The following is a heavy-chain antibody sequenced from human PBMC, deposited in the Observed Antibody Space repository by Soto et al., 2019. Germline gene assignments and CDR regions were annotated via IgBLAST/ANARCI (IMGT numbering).Heavy chain of an antibody. CDR1: GGSISSGGYY. J-gene: IGHJ6*02. V-gene: IGHV4-31*03. CDR2: IYYSGTT. CDR3: AASCVGCGGFNYYGMDV. Sequence: QVQLQESGPGLVKPSQTLSLTCTVSGGSISSGGYYWNWIRQHPGKGLEWIGYIYYSGTTYYNPSLKSRVTISVDTSKNQFSLNLSSVTAADTAVYYCAASCVGCGGFNYYGMDVWGQGTTVTVSS. D-gene: IGHD2-21*01.